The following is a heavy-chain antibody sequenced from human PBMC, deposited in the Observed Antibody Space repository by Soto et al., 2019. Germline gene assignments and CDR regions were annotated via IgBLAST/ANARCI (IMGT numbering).Heavy chain of an antibody. Sequence: ASVKVSCKASGYTFTDYFIHWVRQAPGQGFEWMGWVNPKSRGTNYAQKFQGRVTMTRDTSNSTAYMELRGLRSDDTAVYYCARVTLKAGNWFDPWGQGTLVTVSS. CDR1: GYTFTDYF. CDR3: ARVTLKAGNWFDP. J-gene: IGHJ5*02. V-gene: IGHV1-2*02. CDR2: VNPKSRGT.